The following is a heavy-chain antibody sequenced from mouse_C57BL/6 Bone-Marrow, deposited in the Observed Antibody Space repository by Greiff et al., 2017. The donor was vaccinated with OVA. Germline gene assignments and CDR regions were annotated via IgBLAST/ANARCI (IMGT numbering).Heavy chain of an antibody. CDR2: IYPRSGNT. D-gene: IGHD2-3*01. CDR3: ARGYDGYLFAY. Sequence: QVQLQQSGAELARPGASVKLSCKASGYTFTSYGISWVKQRPGQGLEWIGEIYPRSGNTYYNEKFKGKATLTADKSSSTAYMELRSLTSEDSAVYFCARGYDGYLFAYWGQGTLVTVSA. CDR1: GYTFTSYG. V-gene: IGHV1-81*01. J-gene: IGHJ3*01.